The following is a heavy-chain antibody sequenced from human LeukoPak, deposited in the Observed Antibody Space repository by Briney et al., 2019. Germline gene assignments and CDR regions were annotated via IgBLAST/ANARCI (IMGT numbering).Heavy chain of an antibody. CDR2: IYYSGST. D-gene: IGHD3-22*01. J-gene: IGHJ5*02. Sequence: PSETLSLTCTVSGGSISSYYWSWIRQPPGKGLEWIGYIYYSGSTNYNPSLKSRVTISVDTSKNQFSLKLSSVTAADTAVYYCARAAPTYYYDSSGYYPQAWFDPWGQGTLVTVSS. CDR1: GGSISSYY. V-gene: IGHV4-59*12. CDR3: ARAAPTYYYDSSGYYPQAWFDP.